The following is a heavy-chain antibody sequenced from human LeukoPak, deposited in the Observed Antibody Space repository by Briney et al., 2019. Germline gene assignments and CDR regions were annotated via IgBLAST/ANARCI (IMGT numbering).Heavy chain of an antibody. V-gene: IGHV3-23*01. J-gene: IGHJ3*02. CDR3: AKGQVKFGAFDI. CDR2: ISGSGGST. D-gene: IGHD3-10*01. Sequence: GGSLRLSCAASGFTFSSYWMHWVRQAPGKGLEWVSAISGSGGSTYYADSVKGRFTISRDNSKNTLYLQMNSLRAEDTAVYYCAKGQVKFGAFDIWGQGTMVTVSS. CDR1: GFTFSSYW.